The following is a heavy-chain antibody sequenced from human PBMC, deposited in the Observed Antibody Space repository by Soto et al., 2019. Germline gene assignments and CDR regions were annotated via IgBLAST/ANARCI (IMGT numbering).Heavy chain of an antibody. CDR2: ISDSSRNT. V-gene: IGHV3-23*01. CDR3: ARVVTEYYFDY. Sequence: GGSLRFSCAASGFTFSIYGMSWVRQAPGKGPEWVSSISDSSRNTYYADSVKGRFIISRDNSKSTLYLQMSSLRSEDAAVYYCARVVTEYYFDYWGQGTLVTVSS. CDR1: GFTFSIYG. J-gene: IGHJ4*02. D-gene: IGHD5-18*01.